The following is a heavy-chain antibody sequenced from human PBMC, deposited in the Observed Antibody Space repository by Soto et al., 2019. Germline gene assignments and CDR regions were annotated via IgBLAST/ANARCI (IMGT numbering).Heavy chain of an antibody. CDR1: GFTFSSYA. J-gene: IGHJ6*02. Sequence: HPGGSLRLSCAASGFTFSSYAMSWVRQAPGKGLEWVSAISGSGGSTYYADSVKGRFTISRDNSKNTLYLQMNGLRAEDTAVYYCAKVTKRAAAGRYEYYKYGMDVWGQGTTVTVSS. D-gene: IGHD6-13*01. CDR3: AKVTKRAAAGRYEYYKYGMDV. CDR2: ISGSGGST. V-gene: IGHV3-23*01.